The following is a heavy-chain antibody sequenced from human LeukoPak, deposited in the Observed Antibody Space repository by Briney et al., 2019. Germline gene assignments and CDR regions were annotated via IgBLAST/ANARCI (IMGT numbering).Heavy chain of an antibody. CDR3: AGTSYSSTWHSDY. V-gene: IGHV1-18*01. CDR2: ISGHNANT. CDR1: GYTFTSYG. Sequence: ASVKVSCKASGYTFTSYGINWVRQAPGQGPEWVGWISGHNANTNYGRKFQGRVTMTTDTSTSTAYMELRSLTFDDTAIYYCAGTSYSSTWHSDYWGQGTLVAVSS. D-gene: IGHD6-13*01. J-gene: IGHJ4*02.